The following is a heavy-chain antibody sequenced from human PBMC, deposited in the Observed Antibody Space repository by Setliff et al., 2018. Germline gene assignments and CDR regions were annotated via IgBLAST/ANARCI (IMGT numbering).Heavy chain of an antibody. J-gene: IGHJ4*02. CDR3: ATTTLGRYCSGGNCYFGY. D-gene: IGHD2-15*01. CDR2: IQNGGNT. CDR1: GDSISRYY. V-gene: IGHV4-59*12. Sequence: LSLTCTVSGDSISRYYWSWIRQPPGKGLEWIGYIQNGGNTKYNPSLGSRVTMSVDTSKNQFSLKLTSVTAADTAVYYCATTTLGRYCSGGNCYFGYWGQGTLVTVSS.